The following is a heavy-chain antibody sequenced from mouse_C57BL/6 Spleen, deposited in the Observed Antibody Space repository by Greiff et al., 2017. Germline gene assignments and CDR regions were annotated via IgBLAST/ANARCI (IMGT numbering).Heavy chain of an antibody. J-gene: IGHJ3*01. D-gene: IGHD1-1*01. CDR2: INPNNGGT. V-gene: IGHV1-22*01. CDR1: GYTFTDYN. CDR3: GRGTTVVAPFDY. Sequence: VQLQQSGPELVKPGASVKMSCKASGYTFTDYNMHWVKQSHGKSLEWIGYINPNNGGTSSNQKYKGKATLTANKSSSTAYMELRSLTPEDSAVYYCGRGTTVVAPFDYWSQGTLVTVSA.